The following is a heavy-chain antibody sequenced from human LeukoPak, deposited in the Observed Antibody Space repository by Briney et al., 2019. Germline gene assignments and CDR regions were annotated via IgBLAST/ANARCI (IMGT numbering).Heavy chain of an antibody. J-gene: IGHJ4*02. D-gene: IGHD5-18*01. CDR2: IYYSGST. CDR1: GGAISSHY. CDR3: ARAGYSYGYFDY. V-gene: IGHV4-59*11. Sequence: LETLSLTCTVSGGAISSHYWSWIRQPPGKGLEWIGYIYYSGSTNYNPSLKSRVTISVDTSKNQFSLKLSSVTAADTAVYYCARAGYSYGYFDYWGQGTLVTVSS.